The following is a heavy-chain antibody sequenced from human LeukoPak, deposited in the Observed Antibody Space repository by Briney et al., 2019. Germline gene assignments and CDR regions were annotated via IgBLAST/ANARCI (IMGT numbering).Heavy chain of an antibody. CDR2: ISTSGDNT. CDR1: GFTFSSYA. J-gene: IGHJ4*02. Sequence: PGGSLRLSCAASGFTFSSYAMTWVRQAPGKGLEWFSAISTSGDNTYYADSVRGRFTISRDNSKNTLYLQMNSLRADDTAVYCCARKVYHRFDYWGQGTLVTVSS. D-gene: IGHD2-2*01. V-gene: IGHV3-23*01. CDR3: ARKVYHRFDY.